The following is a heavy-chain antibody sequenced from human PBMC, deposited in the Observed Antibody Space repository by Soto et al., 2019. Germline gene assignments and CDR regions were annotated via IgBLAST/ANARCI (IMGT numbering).Heavy chain of an antibody. CDR3: AIGTHGHSYYAY. CDR2: IHLGGSDT. Sequence: PGESLKICCKASGYSSANFWIGWVRQMPGKGLEWMGFIHLGGSDTRYTPSFQDQVTISAAKSINTAYLQWSSLRASDTAMFYCAIGTHGHSYYAYLGQGTLVTVSS. V-gene: IGHV5-51*01. CDR1: GYSSANFW. D-gene: IGHD1-1*01. J-gene: IGHJ4*02.